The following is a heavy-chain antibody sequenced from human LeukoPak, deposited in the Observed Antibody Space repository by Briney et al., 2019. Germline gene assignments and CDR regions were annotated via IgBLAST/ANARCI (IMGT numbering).Heavy chain of an antibody. V-gene: IGHV1-8*01. Sequence: GAPVKVSCKASGYTFTSYDINWVRQATGQGLEWMGWMNPNSGNTGYAQKFQGRVTMTRNTSISTAYMELSSLRSEDTAVYYCARGIPLAAARYYYGMDVWGQGTTVTVSS. D-gene: IGHD6-13*01. J-gene: IGHJ6*02. CDR1: GYTFTSYD. CDR2: MNPNSGNT. CDR3: ARGIPLAAARYYYGMDV.